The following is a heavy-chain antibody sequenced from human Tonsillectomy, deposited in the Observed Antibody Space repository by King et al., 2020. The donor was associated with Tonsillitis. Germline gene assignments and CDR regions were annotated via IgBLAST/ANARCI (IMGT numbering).Heavy chain of an antibody. CDR2: ISDSGST. D-gene: IGHD1-26*01. CDR1: GASISSYY. Sequence: VQLQESGPGLVKPSETLSLTCTVSGASISSYYWSWIRQPPGKGLEWIGYISDSGSTDYNPSLKSRVTISLDTSKNQFSLNLNSLTAADTAVYYCARDNSAGAIPWKAFDIWGQGTMVTVSS. V-gene: IGHV4-59*01. J-gene: IGHJ3*02. CDR3: ARDNSAGAIPWKAFDI.